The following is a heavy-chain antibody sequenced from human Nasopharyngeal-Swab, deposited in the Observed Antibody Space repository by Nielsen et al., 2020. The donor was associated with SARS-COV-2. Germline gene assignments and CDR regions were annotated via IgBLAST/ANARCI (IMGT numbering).Heavy chain of an antibody. CDR3: ASKGSGVFGVVIYAFDI. V-gene: IGHV1-24*01. Sequence: ASVKVSCKVSGYTLTVLPIHWVRQAPGKGLEWMGTVTPEDGEPIYAQNFQGRVTMTEDTSTYTAYLELSSLRSEDTAVYYCASKGSGVFGVVIYAFDIWGPGTLVTVSS. D-gene: IGHD3-3*01. CDR2: VTPEDGEP. CDR1: GYTLTVLP. J-gene: IGHJ3*02.